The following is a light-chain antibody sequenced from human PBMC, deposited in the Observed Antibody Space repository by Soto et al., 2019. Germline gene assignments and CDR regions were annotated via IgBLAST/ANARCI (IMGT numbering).Light chain of an antibody. CDR3: QQYYSTPWT. Sequence: DIVMTQSPDSLAVSLGERATINYKSRQSVVYSSNNKNYLAWYQQKPGQPPKLLIYWASTRESGVPDRFSGSGSGTDFTLTISSLQAEDVAVYYCQQYYSTPWTFGQGTKVDIK. J-gene: IGKJ1*01. CDR1: QSVVYSSNNKNY. V-gene: IGKV4-1*01. CDR2: WAS.